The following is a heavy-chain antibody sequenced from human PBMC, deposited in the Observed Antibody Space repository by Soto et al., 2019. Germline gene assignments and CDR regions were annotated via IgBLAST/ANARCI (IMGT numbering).Heavy chain of an antibody. V-gene: IGHV1-18*01. J-gene: IGHJ4*02. CDR3: VRDVYGKFDY. CDR2: ISTYDDNT. Sequence: ASVKVSWKASGYTFTSYGISWVRQAPGQGLEWMGWISTYDDNTNYAKRLQGRVTMTTDTSTRTAYMELRSLRSDDTAVYYCVRDVYGKFDYWGQGTLVTVSS. D-gene: IGHD4-17*01. CDR1: GYTFTSYG.